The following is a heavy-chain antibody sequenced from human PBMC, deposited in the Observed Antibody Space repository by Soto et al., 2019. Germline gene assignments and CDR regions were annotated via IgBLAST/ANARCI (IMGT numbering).Heavy chain of an antibody. CDR1: GFTFSSYA. CDR2: VSAGGDMT. J-gene: IGHJ6*02. V-gene: IGHV3-23*01. Sequence: DVQLLESGGHLVQPGGSLRLSCAASGFTFSSYAMSWVRQAPGKGLEWVSSVSAGGDMTYYSDSVKGRFTISRDNSNNALFLQMNSLRIADTALYYCARGDRGGSGSPASYYYSGLDVWGHGATVTVS. D-gene: IGHD3-10*01. CDR3: ARGDRGGSGSPASYYYSGLDV.